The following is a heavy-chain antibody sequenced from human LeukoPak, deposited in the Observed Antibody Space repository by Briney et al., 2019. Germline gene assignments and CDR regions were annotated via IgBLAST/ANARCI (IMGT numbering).Heavy chain of an antibody. CDR1: GYTFIKYG. V-gene: IGHV1-2*02. CDR2: INPNSGGT. D-gene: IGHD1-14*01. CDR3: ARPSPLRTDRSYYYYMDV. J-gene: IGHJ6*02. Sequence: ASVNVSCKTSGYTFIKYGIIWVRQAPGQGLEWMGWINPNSGGTNYAQKFQGRVTMTRDTSISTAYMELSRLRSDDTAVYYCARPSPLRTDRSYYYYMDVWGQGTTVIVS.